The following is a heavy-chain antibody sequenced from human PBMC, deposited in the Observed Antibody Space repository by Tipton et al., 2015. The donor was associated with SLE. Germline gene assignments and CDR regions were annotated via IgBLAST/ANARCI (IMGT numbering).Heavy chain of an antibody. CDR2: IYPGDSDT. V-gene: IGHV5-51*01. CDR3: ARHLDGAWSGYPFQH. Sequence: VQLVQSGAEVKKPGESLKISCKGSGYSFTSYWIGWVRQMPGKGLEWMGIIYPGDSDTRYSPSFQGQVTISADKSISTAYLQWSSLKASDTAMYYYARHLDGAWSGYPFQHWGQGTLVTVSS. J-gene: IGHJ1*01. CDR1: GYSFTSYW. D-gene: IGHD3-3*01.